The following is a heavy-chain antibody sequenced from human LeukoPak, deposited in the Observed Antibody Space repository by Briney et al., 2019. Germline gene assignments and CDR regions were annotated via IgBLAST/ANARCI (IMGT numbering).Heavy chain of an antibody. V-gene: IGHV1-69*11. Sequence: SVKVSCKASGYTFTSYDIDWVRQAPGQGLEWVGRITPVLGTANYAQKFQDRVTITADESTSTAYMELSSLRSEDTAIYYCARAIRYSNTWEYFDYWGQGTLVTVSS. CDR2: ITPVLGTA. J-gene: IGHJ4*02. CDR3: ARAIRYSNTWEYFDY. D-gene: IGHD6-13*01. CDR1: GYTFTSYD.